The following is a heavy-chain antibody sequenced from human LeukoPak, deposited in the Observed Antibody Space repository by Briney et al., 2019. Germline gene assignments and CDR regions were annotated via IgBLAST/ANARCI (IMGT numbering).Heavy chain of an antibody. CDR2: IYYSGTT. Sequence: SQTLSLTCTVSGGSISSGDYYWSWIRQPPGKGLEWIGYIYYSGTTYYNPSLKSRVTISVDTSKNQFSLKLPSVTAADTAVYYCARHAGFRMYSSSGSLYFDYWGQGTLVTVSS. V-gene: IGHV4-30-4*01. D-gene: IGHD6-6*01. J-gene: IGHJ4*02. CDR1: GGSISSGDYY. CDR3: ARHAGFRMYSSSGSLYFDY.